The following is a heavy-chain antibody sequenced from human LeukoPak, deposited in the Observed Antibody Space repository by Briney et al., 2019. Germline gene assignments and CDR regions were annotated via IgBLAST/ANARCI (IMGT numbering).Heavy chain of an antibody. CDR3: TKERGGDMDA. V-gene: IGHV3-49*04. CDR1: GFILGDYA. D-gene: IGHD3-16*01. Sequence: GGSLRLSCTGSGFILGDYAMSWVRQAPGRGLEWVGFIRHKGYGGTSEYAASVKGRFAISSDDSKSIAYLQMNSLKSEDTAVYYCTKERGGDMDAWGQGTTVIVSS. J-gene: IGHJ6*02. CDR2: IRHKGYGGTS.